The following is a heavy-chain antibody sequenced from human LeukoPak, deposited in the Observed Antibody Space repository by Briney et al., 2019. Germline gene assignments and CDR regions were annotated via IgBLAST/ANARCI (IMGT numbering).Heavy chain of an antibody. CDR2: IYYSGSP. CDR3: ARFRYCSTTTCYGDFDY. J-gene: IGHJ4*02. V-gene: IGHV4-59*08. CDR1: GGSISSYY. Sequence: SETLSLTCTVSGGSISSYYWTWIRQPPGKGLELIGFIYYSGSPNYNPSLKSRVTISVDTSKNQFSLKLSSVTAADTAVYYCARFRYCSTTTCYGDFDYWGQGTLVTVSS. D-gene: IGHD2-2*01.